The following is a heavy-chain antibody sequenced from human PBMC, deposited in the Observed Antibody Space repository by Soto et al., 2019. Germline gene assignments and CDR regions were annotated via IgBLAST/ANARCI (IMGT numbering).Heavy chain of an antibody. J-gene: IGHJ4*02. Sequence: PGGSLRLSCAVSGFTFNNFAFNWVRQAPGKGLEWVSGISASGVSTYYANSVKGRFTISRDNSKNNLYLEMNSLRAEDTAIYYCATRQYYDSSDYFDYWGQGTPVTVSS. CDR3: ATRQYYDSSDYFDY. CDR2: ISASGVST. D-gene: IGHD3-22*01. V-gene: IGHV3-23*01. CDR1: GFTFNNFA.